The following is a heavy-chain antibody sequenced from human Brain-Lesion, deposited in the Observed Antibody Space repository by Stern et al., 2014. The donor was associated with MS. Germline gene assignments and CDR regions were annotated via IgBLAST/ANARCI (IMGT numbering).Heavy chain of an antibody. CDR3: ARRGDSSSSGFDY. D-gene: IGHD6-6*01. CDR2: IWPGDSDT. V-gene: IGHV5-51*01. CDR1: GYRFTSNW. J-gene: IGHJ4*02. Sequence: QPVHSGAEGKTPGESLKISCKGSGYRFTSNWIGLVRQMPGKGLEWMGIIWPGDSDTRYSPSFQGQVTISADKSISTAYLQWSSLQASDTAMYYCARRGDSSSSGFDYWGQGTLVIVSS.